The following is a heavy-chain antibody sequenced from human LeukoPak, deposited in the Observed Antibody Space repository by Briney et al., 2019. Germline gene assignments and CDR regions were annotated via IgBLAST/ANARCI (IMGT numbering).Heavy chain of an antibody. V-gene: IGHV3-7*01. J-gene: IGHJ5*02. Sequence: GGSLRLSCAASGFTFSSYWMNWVRQAPGKGLEWVANINQNGSETYYVDSVKGRFTMSRDNAKNSLYLQMNGLRAADTAVYYCARKKYYYDTSTYGWFYPWGQGTLVTVSS. CDR1: GFTFSSYW. CDR3: ARKKYYYDTSTYGWFYP. D-gene: IGHD3-22*01. CDR2: INQNGSET.